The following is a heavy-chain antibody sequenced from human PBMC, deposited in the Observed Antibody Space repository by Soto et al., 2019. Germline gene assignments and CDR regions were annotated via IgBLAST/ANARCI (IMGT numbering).Heavy chain of an antibody. J-gene: IGHJ6*02. CDR1: GGPISSSY. CDR3: ARGEIYYYYYGMDV. V-gene: IGHV4-4*07. CDR2: YYSLGST. Sequence: PSETLSLTCTVSGGPISSSYWSWIRQPAGKGLEWIGRYYSLGSTDYNPSLKSRVTMSIDTSKNQFSLKLRSVTAADTAVYYCARGEIYYYYYGMDVWGQGTTVTVS.